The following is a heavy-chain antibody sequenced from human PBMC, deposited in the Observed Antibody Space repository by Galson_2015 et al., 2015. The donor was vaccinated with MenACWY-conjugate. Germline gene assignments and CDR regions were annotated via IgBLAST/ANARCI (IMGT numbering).Heavy chain of an antibody. CDR2: IKSQTDGGKI. J-gene: IGHJ6*03. V-gene: IGHV3-15*01. CDR3: TTHRPDSWGGLLFHFYMDV. CDR1: GLTFTNAY. Sequence: SLRLSCAASGLTFTNAYMSWVRRAPGKGLEWVGRIKSQTDGGKIDYAAPVKGRFTISRDDSKNTLYLQMNSLKIEDTAVYYCTTHRPDSWGGLLFHFYMDVWGKGTTVTVSS. D-gene: IGHD2-21*01.